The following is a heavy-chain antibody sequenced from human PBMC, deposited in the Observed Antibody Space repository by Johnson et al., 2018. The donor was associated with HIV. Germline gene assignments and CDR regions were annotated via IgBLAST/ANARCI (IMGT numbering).Heavy chain of an antibody. J-gene: IGHJ3*02. D-gene: IGHD6-13*01. CDR1: GFTFDDYA. CDR3: AKDGYSSSWYPYAFDI. Sequence: VQLVESGGGLVKPGGSLRLSCAASGFTFDDYAMHWVRQAPGKGLEWVSGISWKSGSIGYADSVKGRFTISRDNAKNSLYLQMNSLRAEDTALYYCAKDGYSSSWYPYAFDIWGQGTMVTVSS. CDR2: ISWKSGSI. V-gene: IGHV3-9*01.